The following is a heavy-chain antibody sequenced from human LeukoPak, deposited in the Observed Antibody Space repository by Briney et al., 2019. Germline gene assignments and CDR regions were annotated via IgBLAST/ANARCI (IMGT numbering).Heavy chain of an antibody. D-gene: IGHD2-15*01. J-gene: IGHJ4*02. CDR2: ISYDRSLK. V-gene: IGHV3-30*04. CDR3: VRGCSDTCYRFDY. Sequence: GGSLRLSCAASGFTFSSYAMHWVRQAPGKGLEWVAVISYDRSLKYYADSVKGRFTISRDISTNTLYLQMNSLRAEDTAIYYCVRGCSDTCYRFDYWGQGTLVTVSS. CDR1: GFTFSSYA.